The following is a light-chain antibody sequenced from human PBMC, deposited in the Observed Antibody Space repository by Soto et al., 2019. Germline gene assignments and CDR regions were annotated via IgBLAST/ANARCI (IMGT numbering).Light chain of an antibody. CDR2: EVT. CDR1: SSDVGDYNY. CDR3: AAWDDTLNGPV. V-gene: IGLV2-8*01. J-gene: IGLJ3*02. Sequence: QSALTQPPSASGAPGQSVTISCTGTSSDVGDYNYVSWYQQHPGKVPKLIIFEVTKRPSGVPDRFSGSKSGTSASLAISGLQSEDEADYYCAAWDDTLNGPVFGGGTKLTVL.